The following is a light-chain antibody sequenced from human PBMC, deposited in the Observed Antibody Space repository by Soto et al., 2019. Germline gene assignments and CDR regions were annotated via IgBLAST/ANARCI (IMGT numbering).Light chain of an antibody. V-gene: IGKV1-39*01. Sequence: DIQMTQSPSSLSASVGDRVTISCRASQSITTYLNWYQQKPGKAPNLLIYAASSLQSGVPSRFSGSGSGTDFTLTIISLQPEDFATYYCQQSFSSPTFGQGTKLEIK. CDR3: QQSFSSPT. CDR2: AAS. CDR1: QSITTY. J-gene: IGKJ2*01.